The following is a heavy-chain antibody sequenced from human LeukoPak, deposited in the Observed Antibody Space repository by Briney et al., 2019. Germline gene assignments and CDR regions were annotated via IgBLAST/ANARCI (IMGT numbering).Heavy chain of an antibody. J-gene: IGHJ6*03. CDR2: ISYDGSNK. V-gene: IGHV3-30*18. CDR1: GFTFSSYG. CDR3: AKGTGIRYYYYYMDV. Sequence: PGGSLRLSCAASGFTFSSYGMHWVRQAPGKGLEWVAVISYDGSNKYYADSVKGRFTISRDNSKNTLYLQMNSLRAEDTAVYYCAKGTGIRYYYYYMDVWGKGTTVTVSS. D-gene: IGHD3-10*01.